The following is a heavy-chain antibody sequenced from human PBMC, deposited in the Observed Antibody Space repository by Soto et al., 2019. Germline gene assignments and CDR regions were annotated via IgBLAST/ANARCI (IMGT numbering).Heavy chain of an antibody. CDR2: ITAYNGNT. CDR3: ARVRSPRFTRNAFDI. Sequence: QVQLVQSGAEVKKPGASVKVSCKASGYTFTSYGISWVRQPPGQVLEWMGWITAYNGNTNYEQKMHGRVTMTKYTYTSAAYMELRSLRSDDTAVYYCARVRSPRFTRNAFDIWGQGTMVTVSS. V-gene: IGHV1-18*01. CDR1: GYTFTSYG. J-gene: IGHJ3*02. D-gene: IGHD3-16*01.